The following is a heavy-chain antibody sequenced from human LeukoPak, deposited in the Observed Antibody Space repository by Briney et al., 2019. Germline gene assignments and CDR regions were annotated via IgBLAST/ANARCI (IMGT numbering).Heavy chain of an antibody. CDR1: GFIFSNYA. V-gene: IGHV3-23*01. D-gene: IGHD3-3*01. Sequence: GASLRLSCAASGFIFSNYAMSWVRQAPGKGLEWVSAISGSGGSTYYADSVKGRFTISRDNSKNTLYLQMNSLRAEDTAVYYCAKCTSGYDDYYYYGMDVWGQGTTVTVS. CDR3: AKCTSGYDDYYYYGMDV. J-gene: IGHJ6*02. CDR2: ISGSGGST.